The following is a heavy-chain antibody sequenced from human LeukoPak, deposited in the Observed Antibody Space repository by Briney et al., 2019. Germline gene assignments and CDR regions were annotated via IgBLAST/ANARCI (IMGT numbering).Heavy chain of an antibody. J-gene: IGHJ4*02. Sequence: PSETLSLTCTVSGGSISSYYWSRIRQPPGKGLEWIGYIFYSGSTNYNPSLKSRVTISVDTSKNQFSLKLTSVTAADTAVYYCARRRVYDYVQNYFDYWGQGTLVTVSS. CDR3: ARRRVYDYVQNYFDY. CDR2: IFYSGST. V-gene: IGHV4-59*08. CDR1: GGSISSYY. D-gene: IGHD3-16*01.